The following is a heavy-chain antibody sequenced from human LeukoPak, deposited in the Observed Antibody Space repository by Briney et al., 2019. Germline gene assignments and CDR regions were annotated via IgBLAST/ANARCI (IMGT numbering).Heavy chain of an antibody. J-gene: IGHJ4*02. CDR1: GGSISSYY. CDR3: ARDKGVSSSPYYFDY. CDR2: IYYSGST. V-gene: IGHV4-59*12. D-gene: IGHD6-13*01. Sequence: PSETLSLTCTVSGGSISSYYWSWIRQPPGKGLEWIGYIYYSGSTNYNPSLKSRVTISVDTSKNQFSLKLSSVTAADTAVYYCARDKGVSSSPYYFDYWGQGTLVTVSS.